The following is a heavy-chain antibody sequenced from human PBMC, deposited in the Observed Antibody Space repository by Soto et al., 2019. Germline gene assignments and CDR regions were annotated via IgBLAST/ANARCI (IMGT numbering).Heavy chain of an antibody. J-gene: IGHJ4*02. Sequence: GGSLRLSCAGSGFMSSNYGMHWVRRAPGKGLEWVAFISYDGGETFYADSVKGRFAISRDNSERTLFLHMRSLKKEDTAVYYCAITNVADASFDYWGQGTLVTVSS. CDR1: GFMSSNYG. D-gene: IGHD2-8*01. CDR2: ISYDGGET. CDR3: AITNVADASFDY. V-gene: IGHV3-30*03.